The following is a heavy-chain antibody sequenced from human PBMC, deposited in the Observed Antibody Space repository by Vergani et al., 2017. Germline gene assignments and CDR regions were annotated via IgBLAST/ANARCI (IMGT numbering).Heavy chain of an antibody. CDR3: ARGDYGILTGYRY. CDR2: INPSGGHT. D-gene: IGHD3-9*01. V-gene: IGHV1-46*03. Sequence: QVQVVQSGAAVKKSGASVKLSCKTSGYTFSFYYMHWVRQAPGQGLEWMGIINPSGGHTNYAQKFQGRVTMTRDTSTSTVYMELSSLRSEDTAIYYCARGDYGILTGYRYWGQGTLVTVSA. CDR1: GYTFSFYY. J-gene: IGHJ4*02.